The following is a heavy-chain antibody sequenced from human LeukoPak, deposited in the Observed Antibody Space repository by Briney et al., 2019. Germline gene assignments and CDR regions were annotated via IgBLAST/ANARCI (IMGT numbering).Heavy chain of an antibody. J-gene: IGHJ5*02. V-gene: IGHV4-61*02. Sequence: SQTLSLTCTVSGDSISSGSYYWSWIRQPAGKGLEWIGRIYTSGSTNYDPSLKSRVTISVDTSKNQFSLKLSSVTAADTAVYYCARDTDVPAAIGAWFDPWGQGTLVTVSS. CDR2: IYTSGST. D-gene: IGHD2-2*02. CDR1: GDSISSGSYY. CDR3: ARDTDVPAAIGAWFDP.